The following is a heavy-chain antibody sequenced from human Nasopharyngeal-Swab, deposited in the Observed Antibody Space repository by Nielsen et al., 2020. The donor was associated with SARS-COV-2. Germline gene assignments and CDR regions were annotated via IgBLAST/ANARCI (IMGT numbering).Heavy chain of an antibody. V-gene: IGHV3-30*18. Sequence: WIRQPPGKGLEWVAVISYDGSNKYHADSVKGRFTISRDNSKNTLYLQMNSLRAEDTAVYYCAKCGGDCRGRSVYFDYWGQGTLVTVSS. CDR3: AKCGGDCRGRSVYFDY. J-gene: IGHJ4*02. CDR2: ISYDGSNK. D-gene: IGHD2-21*02.